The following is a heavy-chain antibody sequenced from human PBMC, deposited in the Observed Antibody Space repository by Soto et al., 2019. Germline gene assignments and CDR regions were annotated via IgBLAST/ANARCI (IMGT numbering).Heavy chain of an antibody. CDR3: VKDGLGYCSSTSCYVDI. V-gene: IGHV3-64D*06. J-gene: IGHJ3*02. Sequence: GSLRLSCSASGFTFSSYAMHWVRQAPGKGLEYVSAISSNGGSTYYADSVKGRFTISRDNSKNTLYLQMSSLRAEDTAVYYCVKDGLGYCSSTSCYVDIWGQGTMVTVSS. D-gene: IGHD2-2*01. CDR1: GFTFSSYA. CDR2: ISSNGGST.